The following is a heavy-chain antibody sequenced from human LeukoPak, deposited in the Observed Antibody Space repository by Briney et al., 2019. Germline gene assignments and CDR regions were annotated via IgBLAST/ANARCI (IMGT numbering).Heavy chain of an antibody. CDR3: AKDTVKATTIRRVPHYMDV. D-gene: IGHD5-12*01. J-gene: IGHJ6*03. CDR1: GFTFSSYS. CDR2: ISSSSSTI. V-gene: IGHV3-48*01. Sequence: PGGSLRLSCAASGFTFSSYSMNWVRQAPGKGLEWVSYISSSSSTIYYADSVKGRFTISRDNAKNSLYLQMNSLRAEDTAVYYCAKDTVKATTIRRVPHYMDVWGKGTTVTISS.